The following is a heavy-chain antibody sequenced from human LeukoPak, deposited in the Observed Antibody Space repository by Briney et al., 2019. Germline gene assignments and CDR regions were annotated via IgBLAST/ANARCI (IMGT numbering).Heavy chain of an antibody. CDR2: MFNSGST. Sequence: SETLSLTCTVSGGSISGDYWSWIRQPPGKGREWIGHMFNSGSTEYNPSFESRVTITLDSSKNQFSLKLSSVTAADTATYYCANTTAFRFDPWGQGTLVTVSS. D-gene: IGHD2-21*02. CDR3: ANTTAFRFDP. V-gene: IGHV4-59*01. CDR1: GGSISGDY. J-gene: IGHJ5*02.